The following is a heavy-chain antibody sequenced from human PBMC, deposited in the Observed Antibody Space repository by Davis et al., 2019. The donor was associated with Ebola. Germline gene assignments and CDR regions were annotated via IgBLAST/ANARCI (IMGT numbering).Heavy chain of an antibody. CDR1: GFTFSSYA. CDR3: TTYLNYYDSSGYYSA. D-gene: IGHD3-22*01. CDR2: ISGSGGST. Sequence: PGGSLRLSCAASGFTFSSYAMSWVRQAPGKGLEWVSAISGSGGSTYYADSVKGRFTISRDDSKNTLYLQMNSLKTEDTAVYYCTTYLNYYDSSGYYSAWGQGTLVTVSS. J-gene: IGHJ4*02. V-gene: IGHV3-23*01.